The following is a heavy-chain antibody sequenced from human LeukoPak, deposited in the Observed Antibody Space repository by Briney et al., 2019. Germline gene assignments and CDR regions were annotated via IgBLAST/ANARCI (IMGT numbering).Heavy chain of an antibody. CDR3: VRDVSSGWAFDY. CDR2: VNQDGTQK. CDR1: GFTFNRYW. Sequence: GGSLRLSCSASGFTFNRYWMSWIRQLPGQGLEWVANVNQDGTQKYYVDSVKGRFTNSRDNARNLLYLQMNSLRAEDTAVYYCVRDVSSGWAFDYWGHGTLVTVSS. D-gene: IGHD6-19*01. V-gene: IGHV3-7*01. J-gene: IGHJ4*01.